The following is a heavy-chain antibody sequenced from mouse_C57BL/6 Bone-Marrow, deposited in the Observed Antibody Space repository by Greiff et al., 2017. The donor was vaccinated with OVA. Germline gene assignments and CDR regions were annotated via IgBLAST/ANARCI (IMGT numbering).Heavy chain of an antibody. CDR2: IYPRSGNT. CDR3: ARRGTTVVAPTYYGDY. CDR1: GYTFTSYG. Sequence: QVQLKESGAELARPGASVKLSCKASGYTFTSYGISWVKQRTGQGLEWIGEIYPRSGNTYSNEKFKGKATLTADKSSSTAYVELRSLTSEDSAVYFCARRGTTVVAPTYYGDYGGQGTTLTVSS. V-gene: IGHV1-81*01. J-gene: IGHJ2*01. D-gene: IGHD1-1*01.